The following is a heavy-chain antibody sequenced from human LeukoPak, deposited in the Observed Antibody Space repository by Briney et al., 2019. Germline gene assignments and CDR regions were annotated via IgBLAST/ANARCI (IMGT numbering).Heavy chain of an antibody. J-gene: IGHJ4*02. D-gene: IGHD6-6*01. Sequence: SETLSLTXAVSGYSISSGYYWGWIRQPPGKGLEWIGSIYHSGSTYYNPSLKSRVTISVDTSKNQFSLKLSSVTAADAAIYYCARERSSSSDYWGQGTLVTVSS. CDR3: ARERSSSSDY. CDR2: IYHSGST. CDR1: GYSISSGYY. V-gene: IGHV4-38-2*02.